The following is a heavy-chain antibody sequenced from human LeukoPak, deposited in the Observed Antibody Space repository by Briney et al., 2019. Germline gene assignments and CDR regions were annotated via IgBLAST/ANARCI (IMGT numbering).Heavy chain of an antibody. CDR1: GFTVSSNY. CDR3: ARTDGGYDWTYYYYYYMDV. D-gene: IGHD5-12*01. Sequence: GGSLRLSCAASGFTVSSNYMSWVRQAPGKGLEWVSIIYSGGSTYYADSVKGRFTISTDISKNTLYLHMNSPRAEDTAVYYCARTDGGYDWTYYYYYYMDVWGKGTTVTISS. V-gene: IGHV3-66*01. CDR2: IYSGGST. J-gene: IGHJ6*03.